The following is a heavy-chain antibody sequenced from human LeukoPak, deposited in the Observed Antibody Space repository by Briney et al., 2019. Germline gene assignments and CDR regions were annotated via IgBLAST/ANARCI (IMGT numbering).Heavy chain of an antibody. D-gene: IGHD5-12*01. CDR1: GFTFSSYA. CDR2: ISGSGGST. J-gene: IGHJ4*02. V-gene: IGHV3-23*01. Sequence: PGGSLRLSCAASGFTFSSYAMSWVRQAPGKGLEWVSAISGSGGSTYYADSVKGRFTISRDNSKNTLYLQMNSLRAEDTAVYHCAKGGGYSGYEIFDYWGQGTLVTVSS. CDR3: AKGGGYSGYEIFDY.